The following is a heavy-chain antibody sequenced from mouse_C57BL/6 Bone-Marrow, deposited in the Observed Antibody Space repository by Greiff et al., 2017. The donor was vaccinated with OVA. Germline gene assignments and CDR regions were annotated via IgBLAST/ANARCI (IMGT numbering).Heavy chain of an antibody. CDR2: ISGGGGNT. Sequence: EVKVVESGGGLVKPGGSLKLSCAASGFTFSSYTMSWVRQTPEKRLEWVATISGGGGNTYYPDSVRGRLTISGDNANNTLYLQMSSLRSEDTALYYCARHPDGYSFYFDVWGTGTTVTVSS. CDR3: ARHPDGYSFYFDV. V-gene: IGHV5-9*01. J-gene: IGHJ1*03. CDR1: GFTFSSYT. D-gene: IGHD2-3*01.